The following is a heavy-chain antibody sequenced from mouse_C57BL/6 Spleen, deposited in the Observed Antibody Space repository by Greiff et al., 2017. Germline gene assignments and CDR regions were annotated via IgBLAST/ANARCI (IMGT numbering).Heavy chain of an antibody. D-gene: IGHD2-2*01. CDR2: INPNNGGT. CDR3: AEGGYYHAMDY. Sequence: VQLQQSGPELVKPGASVKISCKASGYTFTDYYMNWVKQSHGKSLEWIGDINPNNGGTSYNQKFKGKATLTVDKSSSTAYMGLRSLTSEDSAVYYCAEGGYYHAMDYWGQGTSVTVSS. V-gene: IGHV1-26*01. J-gene: IGHJ4*01. CDR1: GYTFTDYY.